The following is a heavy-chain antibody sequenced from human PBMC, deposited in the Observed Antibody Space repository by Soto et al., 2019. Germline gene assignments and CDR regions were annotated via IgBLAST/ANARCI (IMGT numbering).Heavy chain of an antibody. Sequence: QVQLQESGPGLMKPSETLSLTCRVSSGSVSSGTYYWSWIRQPPGRGLEWIGHIYSSGSTNYNPSLKSRVTISVDTSKNQFSLILSSVTAADTAMYYCARDSEAAGYPYWGQGTLVTVSS. CDR2: IYSSGST. V-gene: IGHV4-61*01. CDR3: ARDSEAAGYPY. D-gene: IGHD5-18*01. J-gene: IGHJ1*01. CDR1: SGSVSSGTYY.